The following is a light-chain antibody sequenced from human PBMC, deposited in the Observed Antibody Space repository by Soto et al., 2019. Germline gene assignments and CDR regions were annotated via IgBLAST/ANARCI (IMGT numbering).Light chain of an antibody. CDR1: QRITT. CDR3: QQYNNWPRT. CDR2: GAS. Sequence: EVVMTQSPGTLSVSPGERAALFYRASQRITTVAWYQQKPGQAPRLLIYGASNRATGIPDRFSGSGSGTEFTLTISSLQSEDFAVYYCQQYNNWPRTFGQGTKVDIK. J-gene: IGKJ1*01. V-gene: IGKV3D-15*01.